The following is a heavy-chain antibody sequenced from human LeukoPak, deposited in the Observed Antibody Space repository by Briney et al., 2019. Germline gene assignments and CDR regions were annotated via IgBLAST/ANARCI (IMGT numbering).Heavy chain of an antibody. J-gene: IGHJ4*02. CDR2: ISSSGSTI. V-gene: IGHV3-48*03. CDR1: GFTFSSYE. D-gene: IGHD3-10*01. CDR3: AREYYYGSGNDY. Sequence: GGSLRLSCAASGFTFSSYEMNWVRQAPGKGLEWVSYISSSGSTIYYADSVKGRFTISRDNAKNSLYLQMNSLRAEDTAVYYCAREYYYGSGNDYWGQGTLVAVSS.